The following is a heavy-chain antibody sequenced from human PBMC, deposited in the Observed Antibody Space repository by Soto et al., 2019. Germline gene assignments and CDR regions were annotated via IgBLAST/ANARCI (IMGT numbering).Heavy chain of an antibody. CDR3: ARGGVSTRPFAY. J-gene: IGHJ4*02. CDR2: IYPSDSDT. Sequence: PGESLKISCKGSGYNFAGYWIAWVRQMPGKGLELMGIIYPSDSDTRYRPSFQGQVTISADKSISSAYLQWSSLRASDTAMYYCARGGVSTRPFAYWGQGTPVTVSS. V-gene: IGHV5-51*01. D-gene: IGHD3-3*01. CDR1: GYNFAGYW.